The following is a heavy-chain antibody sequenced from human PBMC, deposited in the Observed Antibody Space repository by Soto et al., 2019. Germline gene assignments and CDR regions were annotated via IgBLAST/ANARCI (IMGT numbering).Heavy chain of an antibody. CDR2: IIPIFGTA. J-gene: IGHJ4*02. CDR3: ARDDYDSSGYWDY. V-gene: IGHV1-69*05. Sequence: SVKVSCKASGGTFSSYAISWVRQAPGQGLEWMGGIIPIFGTANYAQKFQGRVTMTRDTSTSTVYMELSSLRSEDTAVYYCARDDYDSSGYWDYWGQGTLVTVSS. CDR1: GGTFSSYA. D-gene: IGHD3-22*01.